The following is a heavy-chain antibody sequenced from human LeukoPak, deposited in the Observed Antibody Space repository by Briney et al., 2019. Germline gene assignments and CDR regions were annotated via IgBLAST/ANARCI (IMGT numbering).Heavy chain of an antibody. CDR3: ARETLDWNLIAY. V-gene: IGHV4-4*07. J-gene: IGHJ4*02. CDR2: IYTSGNS. CDR1: DGSISSYY. Sequence: SETLSLTCTVSDGSISSYYWSWIRQPAGKGLEWIGRIYTSGNSIYNPSLKSRVTTSVDTSKNQFSLKLSSVTAADTAVYYCARETLDWNLIAYWGQGTLVTVSS. D-gene: IGHD1-7*01.